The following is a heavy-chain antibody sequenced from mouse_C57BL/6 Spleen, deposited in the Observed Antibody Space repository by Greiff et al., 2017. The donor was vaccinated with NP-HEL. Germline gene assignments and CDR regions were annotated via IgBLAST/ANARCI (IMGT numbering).Heavy chain of an antibody. V-gene: IGHV5-9-1*02. D-gene: IGHD2-3*01. CDR2: ISSGGDYI. J-gene: IGHJ2*01. CDR1: GFTFSSYA. CDR3: TRAIYDGSDFDY. Sequence: EVKLVESGEGLVKPGGSLKLSCAASGFTFSSYAMSWVRQTPEKRLEWVAYISSGGDYIYYADTVKGRFTISRDNARNTLYLQMSSLKSEDTAMYYCTRAIYDGSDFDYWGQGTTLTVSS.